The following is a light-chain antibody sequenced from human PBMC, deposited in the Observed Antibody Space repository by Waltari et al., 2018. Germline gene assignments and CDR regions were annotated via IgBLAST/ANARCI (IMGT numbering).Light chain of an antibody. V-gene: IGKV4-1*01. Sequence: DIVMTQSPDSLAVSLGERATINCKSSQSVLFSSNKENYLAWYQQNPGQPQKLLIYWASTRESGVPDRFSGSGSGTDFTLTISSLQAEDVAVYYCQQYYSIPRSFGQGTKLEIK. CDR2: WAS. CDR3: QQYYSIPRS. CDR1: QSVLFSSNKENY. J-gene: IGKJ2*03.